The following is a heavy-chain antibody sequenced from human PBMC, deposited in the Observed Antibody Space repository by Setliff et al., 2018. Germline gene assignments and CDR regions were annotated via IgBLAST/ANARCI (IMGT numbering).Heavy chain of an antibody. J-gene: IGHJ4*02. CDR1: GYTFTGYG. D-gene: IGHD2-21*01. V-gene: IGHV1-18*01. CDR3: ATEKFPGDWGDY. Sequence: ASVKVSCKASGYTFTGYGISWVRQAPGQGLEWMGWISAYNGKTKYAQKFQGRVTMTTDTSTRTAYMEVTSLRSDDTAVYYCATEKFPGDWGDYWGQGTLVTVSS. CDR2: ISAYNGKT.